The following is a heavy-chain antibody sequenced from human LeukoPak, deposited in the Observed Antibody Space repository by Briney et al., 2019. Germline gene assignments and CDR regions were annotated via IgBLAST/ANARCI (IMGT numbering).Heavy chain of an antibody. CDR2: IYYSGST. CDR1: GGSISSGGYY. D-gene: IGHD3-9*01. Sequence: QSSETLSLTCTVSGGSISSGGYYWSWIRQHPGKGLEWIGYIYYSGSTYYNPSLKSRVTISVDTSKNQFSLKLSSVTAADTAVYYCARGSELDILTDSYYFDYWGQGTLVTVSS. J-gene: IGHJ4*02. V-gene: IGHV4-31*03. CDR3: ARGSELDILTDSYYFDY.